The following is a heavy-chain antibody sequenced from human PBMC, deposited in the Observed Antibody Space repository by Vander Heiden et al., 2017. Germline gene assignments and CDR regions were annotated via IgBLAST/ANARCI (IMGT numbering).Heavy chain of an antibody. D-gene: IGHD1-7*01. CDR3: AGDGEWVELRLYYYYYGMDV. CDR1: GYTFTSYG. Sequence: QVQLVQSGAEVKKPGASEKVSCKASGYTFTSYGISWVRQAPGQGLEWMGWISAYNGNTNYAQKLQGSVTMTAETSTSTAYMELRSLRSDDTALYYCAGDGEWVELRLYYYYYGMDVWGEGSTGAISS. J-gene: IGHJ6*04. CDR2: ISAYNGNT. V-gene: IGHV1-18*01.